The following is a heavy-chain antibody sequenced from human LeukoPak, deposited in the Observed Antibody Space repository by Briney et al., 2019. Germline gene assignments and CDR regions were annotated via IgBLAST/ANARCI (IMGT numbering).Heavy chain of an antibody. V-gene: IGHV1-69*01. CDR2: IIPIFGTA. J-gene: IGHJ4*02. CDR1: GGTFSSYA. D-gene: IGHD5-24*01. CDR3: ARAENRRDGYPERTEDY. Sequence: ASVKVSCKASGGTFSSYAISWVRQAPGQGLEWMGGIIPIFGTANYAQKFQGRVTITADESTSTAYMELSSLRSEDTAVYYCARAENRRDGYPERTEDYWGQGTLVTVSS.